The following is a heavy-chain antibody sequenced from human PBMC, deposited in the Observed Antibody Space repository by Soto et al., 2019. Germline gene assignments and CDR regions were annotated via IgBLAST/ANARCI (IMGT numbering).Heavy chain of an antibody. V-gene: IGHV1-18*01. CDR3: AREGPDFSYYYMDV. CDR1: GYTFTSYG. CDR2: ISAYNGNT. Sequence: GASVKVSCKASGYTFTSYGISWVRQAPGQGLEWKKWISAYNGNTNYAQKHQGRVTMTTDTSTSTAYMELRSLRSDDTAVYYCAREGPDFSYYYMDVWGKGTTVTVSS. J-gene: IGHJ6*03.